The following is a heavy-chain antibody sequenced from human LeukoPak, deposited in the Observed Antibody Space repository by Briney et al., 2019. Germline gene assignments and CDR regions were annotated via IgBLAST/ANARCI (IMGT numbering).Heavy chain of an antibody. V-gene: IGHV4-59*01. CDR1: GGSISSYY. Sequence: SETLSLTCTVSGGSISSYYWSWIRRPPGKGLEWIGYIYYSGSTNYNPSLKSRVTISVDTSKNQFSLKLSSVTAADTAVYYCARGGPWDAFDIWGQGTMVTVSS. CDR3: ARGGPWDAFDI. J-gene: IGHJ3*02. CDR2: IYYSGST.